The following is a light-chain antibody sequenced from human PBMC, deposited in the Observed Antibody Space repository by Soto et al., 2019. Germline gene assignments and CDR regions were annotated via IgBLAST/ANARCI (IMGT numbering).Light chain of an antibody. CDR3: QTWGTGTVV. CDR1: SGHSSYA. CDR2: LNSDGSH. J-gene: IGLJ2*01. Sequence: QSVLTQSPSASASLGASVKLTCTLSSGHSSYAIAWHQQQPEKGPRYLMKLNSDGSHNKGDGIPDRFSGSNSGAERYLTISSLQSEDEADYYCQTWGTGTVVFGGGTKVTVL. V-gene: IGLV4-69*01.